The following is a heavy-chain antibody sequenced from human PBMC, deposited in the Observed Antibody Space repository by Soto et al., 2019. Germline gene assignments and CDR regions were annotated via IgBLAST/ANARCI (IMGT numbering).Heavy chain of an antibody. CDR3: ARDDWYRSSRHDIDY. V-gene: IGHV4-4*02. CDR2: IYHSGST. J-gene: IGHJ4*02. D-gene: IGHD6-13*01. Sequence: SETLSLTCAVSSGSISSSNWWSWVRQPPGKGLEWIGEIYHSGSTNYNPSLKSRVTISVDKSKNQFSLKLSSVTAADTAVYYCARDDWYRSSRHDIDYWGQGNLVTVSS. CDR1: SGSISSSNW.